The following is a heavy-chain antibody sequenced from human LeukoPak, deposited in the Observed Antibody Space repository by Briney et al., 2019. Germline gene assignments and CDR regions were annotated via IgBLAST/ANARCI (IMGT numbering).Heavy chain of an antibody. Sequence: SETLSLTCAVYGGSFSGYYWSWIRQPPGKGLEWIGEINHSGSTNYNPSLRSRVTISVDTSKNQFSLKLSSVTAADTAVYYCARAEGYFDYWGQGTLVTVSS. CDR2: INHSGST. J-gene: IGHJ4*02. CDR1: GGSFSGYY. V-gene: IGHV4-34*01. CDR3: ARAEGYFDY.